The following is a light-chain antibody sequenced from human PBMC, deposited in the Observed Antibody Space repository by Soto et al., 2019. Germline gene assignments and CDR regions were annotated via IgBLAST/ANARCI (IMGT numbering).Light chain of an antibody. J-gene: IGKJ3*01. CDR3: HQYNNWPLT. CDR2: GAS. Sequence: EFVLTQSPGTLSLSPGDRATLSCRASQTVPSSYLAWYQQSPGQPPRLLIFGASSRATGIPARFSGSGSGTEFTLTISSLQSEDFAVYYCHQYNNWPLTFGPGTKVDIK. V-gene: IGKV3-15*01. CDR1: QTVPSSY.